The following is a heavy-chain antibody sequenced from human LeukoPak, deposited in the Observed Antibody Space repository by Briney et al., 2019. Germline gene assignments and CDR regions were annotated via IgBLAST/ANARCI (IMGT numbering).Heavy chain of an antibody. J-gene: IGHJ2*01. D-gene: IGHD3-10*01. CDR1: GGSISSYY. CDR2: IYYSGST. CDR3: ARDFTVRGVYWYFDL. V-gene: IGHV4-59*01. Sequence: ASETLSLTCTVSGGSISSYYWSWIRQPPGKGLEWIGYIYYSGSTNYNPSLKSRVTISVDTSKNQSSLKLSSVTAADTAVYYCARDFTVRGVYWYFDLWGRGTLVTVSS.